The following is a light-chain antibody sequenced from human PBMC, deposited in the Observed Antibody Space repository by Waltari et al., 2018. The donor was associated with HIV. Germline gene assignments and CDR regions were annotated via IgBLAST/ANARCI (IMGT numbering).Light chain of an antibody. CDR1: QSVDNSY. J-gene: IGKJ4*01. V-gene: IGKV3-20*01. CDR3: QQYGNSLT. Sequence: IVLTQPPGTLSLSPGERATLSCRARQSVDNSYLAWYQQRPGQAPRLLIYGASNRATGIPDRFSGSGSGTSFTLTINRLEPEDFAVYFCQQYGNSLTFGGGTKVEI. CDR2: GAS.